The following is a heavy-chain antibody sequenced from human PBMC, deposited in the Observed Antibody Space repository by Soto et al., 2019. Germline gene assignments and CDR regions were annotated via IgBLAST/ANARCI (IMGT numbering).Heavy chain of an antibody. V-gene: IGHV2-5*02. Sequence: QITLKESGPTLVKPTQTLTLTCTFSGFSLSTSGVGVGWIRQPPGKALEWLALIYWDDDKRYSLSLKSRFTITKDTSKNQVVLTMTNMDPVDTATYYCAHRLAATGLFDYWGQGTLVTVSS. CDR1: GFSLSTSGVG. CDR2: IYWDDDK. J-gene: IGHJ4*02. D-gene: IGHD1-1*01. CDR3: AHRLAATGLFDY.